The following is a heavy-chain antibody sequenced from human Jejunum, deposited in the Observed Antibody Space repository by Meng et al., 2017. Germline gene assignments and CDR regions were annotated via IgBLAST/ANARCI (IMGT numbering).Heavy chain of an antibody. Sequence: QFTLKQSVPTRVNPTQTLTLTCTLSGFSVTTDGVGVGWIRQPPGKALEWLAVIYWDDDTRYSPSLKHRLTITKDTSKNQVVLTMTDMDPVDTATYYCAHKREETTVNYFDYWGQGTLVTVSS. V-gene: IGHV2-5*02. CDR3: AHKREETTVNYFDY. J-gene: IGHJ4*02. CDR1: GFSVTTDGVG. CDR2: IYWDDDT. D-gene: IGHD4-17*01.